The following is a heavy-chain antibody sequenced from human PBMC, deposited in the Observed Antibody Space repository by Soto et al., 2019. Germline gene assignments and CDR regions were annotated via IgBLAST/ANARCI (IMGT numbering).Heavy chain of an antibody. CDR2: IYYSGTT. D-gene: IGHD5-12*01. Sequence: QVQLQESGPGLVKPSQTLSLTCTVSGGSINSGDYYWSWIRQPPGKGLEWIGYIYYSGTTYYNPSLRSPVTISLDTSKNRFSLKLNSVTAADTAVYYCALRFGTAWGQGTTVTVSS. CDR1: GGSINSGDYY. V-gene: IGHV4-30-4*01. J-gene: IGHJ6*02. CDR3: ALRFGTA.